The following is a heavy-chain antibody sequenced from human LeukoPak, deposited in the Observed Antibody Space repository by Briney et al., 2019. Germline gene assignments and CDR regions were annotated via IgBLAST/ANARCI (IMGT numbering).Heavy chain of an antibody. CDR3: ARGSEWLDYYFDY. Sequence: PGGSLRLSCVASGFTFSSYWMNWARQAPGKGLEWVANIKQDGSEKYYVDSVKGRFIISRDSAKNSLYLQMNSLRAEDTAVYYCARGSEWLDYYFDYWGQGTLVTVSS. J-gene: IGHJ4*02. CDR1: GFTFSSYW. V-gene: IGHV3-7*03. CDR2: IKQDGSEK. D-gene: IGHD6-19*01.